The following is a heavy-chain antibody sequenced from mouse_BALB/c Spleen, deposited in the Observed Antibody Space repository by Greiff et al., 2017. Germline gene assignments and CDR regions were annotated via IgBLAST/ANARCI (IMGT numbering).Heavy chain of an antibody. D-gene: IGHD1-1*01. Sequence: DVQLQQPAAQLVRPGALVKLSCKASGFNIQDYYMHWVNQRPEQGLEWIGWIDPEHGNTIYDPKFQGKASITAYTSSNSAYLQLDSLTSEDTAVYYCARATPHFDYWGQGTTLT. CDR2: IDPEHGNT. J-gene: IGHJ2*01. V-gene: IGHV14-1*02. CDR3: ARATPHFDY. CDR1: GFNIQDYY.